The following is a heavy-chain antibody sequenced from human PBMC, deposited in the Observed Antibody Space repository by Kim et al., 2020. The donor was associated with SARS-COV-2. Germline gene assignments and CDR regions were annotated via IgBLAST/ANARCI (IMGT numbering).Heavy chain of an antibody. CDR2: ISSSRTI. CDR1: GFTFSSYS. CDR3: ARSSPGMDV. D-gene: IGHD3-10*01. Sequence: GGSLRLSCAASGFTFSSYSMNWVRQAPGKGLEWVSYISSSRTIYYADSVKGRFTISRDNAKNTLYLHMNSLRAEDTAVYYCARSSPGMDVWGLRTTVTVS. J-gene: IGHJ6*02. V-gene: IGHV3-48*01.